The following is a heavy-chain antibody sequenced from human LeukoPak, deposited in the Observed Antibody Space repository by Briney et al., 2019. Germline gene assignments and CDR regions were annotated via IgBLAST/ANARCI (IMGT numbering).Heavy chain of an antibody. CDR1: GASISSDY. Sequence: SETLSLTCTVSGASISSDYWSWIRQPAGKGLEWIGRVYPTGSTNFSPSLKNRVTMSIDTSKNQFSLNLRTVTSADTAVYYCTRVHYSGSGLSSYFDYWGQGTLVTVSS. CDR3: TRVHYSGSGLSSYFDY. J-gene: IGHJ4*02. V-gene: IGHV4-4*07. CDR2: VYPTGST. D-gene: IGHD3-10*01.